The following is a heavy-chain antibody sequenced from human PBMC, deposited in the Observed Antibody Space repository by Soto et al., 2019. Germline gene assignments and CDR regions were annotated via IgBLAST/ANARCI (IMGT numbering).Heavy chain of an antibody. D-gene: IGHD3-9*01. Sequence: ASAKVSCKASGYTFTSCGISRVRQPPGQGREWMGSSQAYNGNTNYKQNLQGRITMNTDKSTSTAYMELRSRRSDDTAVYYCARDLAHVLRYFDWLSPLYGMDVWGQGTTVTVSS. J-gene: IGHJ6*02. CDR3: ARDLAHVLRYFDWLSPLYGMDV. CDR1: GYTFTSCG. CDR2: SQAYNGNT. V-gene: IGHV1-18*01.